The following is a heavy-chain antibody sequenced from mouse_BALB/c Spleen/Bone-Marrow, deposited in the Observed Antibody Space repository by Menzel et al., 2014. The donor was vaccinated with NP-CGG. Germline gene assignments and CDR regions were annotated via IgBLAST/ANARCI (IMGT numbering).Heavy chain of an antibody. CDR1: GFDFRRYW. CDR3: ARLGYYGYFVD. V-gene: IGHV4-1*02. CDR2: INPESSTI. D-gene: IGHD2-3*01. J-gene: IGHJ2*01. Sequence: EVQRVESGGGLVQPGGSLKLSCAASGFDFRRYWMSWVRQGPGKGLEWIGEINPESSTINYTPSLKDKFIISRDNAKNTLYLQMSKVRSEDAALYYCARLGYYGYFVDWGQGTTLTVSS.